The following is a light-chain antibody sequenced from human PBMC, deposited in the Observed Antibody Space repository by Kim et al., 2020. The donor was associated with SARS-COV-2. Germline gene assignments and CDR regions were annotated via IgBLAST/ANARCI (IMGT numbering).Light chain of an antibody. J-gene: IGLJ1*01. CDR1: SSNIGANFD. CDR3: QSYDNSLNSYV. V-gene: IGLV1-40*01. Sequence: QGVTFSSTGSSSNIGANFDVHWYQHLPGTAPNLLIYGNTNRPSGVPDRFAGSKSGTSASLAIIGLQAEDEADYYCQSYDNSLNSYVFGTGTKVTVL. CDR2: GNT.